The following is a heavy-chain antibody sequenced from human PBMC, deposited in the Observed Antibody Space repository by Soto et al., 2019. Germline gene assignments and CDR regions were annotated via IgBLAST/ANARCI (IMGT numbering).Heavy chain of an antibody. CDR1: GFTFSDYY. V-gene: IGHV3-11*01. J-gene: IGHJ6*02. CDR3: ARHRYYEGSVPGYGMDV. D-gene: IGHD3-16*01. CDR2: ISNGGSFI. Sequence: LRLSCAASGFTFSDYYMSWIRQAPGKGLEYISYISNGGSFIYYADSVKGRFTISRDTAKTSLYLQMSSLRAEDTALYYCARHRYYEGSVPGYGMDVWGQGTTVTVSS.